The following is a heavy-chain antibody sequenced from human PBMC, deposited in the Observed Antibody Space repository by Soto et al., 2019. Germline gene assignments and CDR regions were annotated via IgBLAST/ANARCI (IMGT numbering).Heavy chain of an antibody. CDR3: ALLRLGPDYFDF. V-gene: IGHV4-39*01. CDR1: GASITTSSYY. D-gene: IGHD7-27*01. CDR2: IYHSGRT. J-gene: IGHJ4*02. Sequence: QLQLQESGPGHVKPSETLVLTCSVSGASITTSSYYWAWIRQPPGKGLEWVGSIYHSGRTYYNPSLKSRVTLSVDMSDNQFSLRLTSVSAADTAVYYCALLRLGPDYFDFWSPGTLVTVSS.